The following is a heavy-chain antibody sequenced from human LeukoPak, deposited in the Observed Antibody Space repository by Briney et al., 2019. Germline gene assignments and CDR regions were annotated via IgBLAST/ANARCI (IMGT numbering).Heavy chain of an antibody. V-gene: IGHV4-59*08. D-gene: IGHD1-26*01. CDR2: IYYSGST. Sequence: SETLSLTCTVSGGSISGYYWTWIRQSPGKGLEWIGYIYYSGSTTYNPSLKSRVTISVDTSKNQYSLKLSSVTAADTAVYYCARHGTSSYYYYAMDVWGQGTTVTVSS. J-gene: IGHJ6*02. CDR1: GGSISGYY. CDR3: ARHGTSSYYYYAMDV.